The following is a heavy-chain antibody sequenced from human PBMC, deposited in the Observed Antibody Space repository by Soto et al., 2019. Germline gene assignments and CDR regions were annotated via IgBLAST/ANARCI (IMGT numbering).Heavy chain of an antibody. Sequence: ASVKVSCKASGYTFTSYDINWVRQATGQGLEWMGWMNPDSGNTGYAQGFQGRVTMTSDTSTNTAYMELSSLRYDDTAVYYCARDRGYYYGMDVWGQGTTVTVSS. J-gene: IGHJ6*02. CDR2: MNPDSGNT. V-gene: IGHV1-8*02. CDR3: ARDRGYYYGMDV. D-gene: IGHD1-26*01. CDR1: GYTFTSYD.